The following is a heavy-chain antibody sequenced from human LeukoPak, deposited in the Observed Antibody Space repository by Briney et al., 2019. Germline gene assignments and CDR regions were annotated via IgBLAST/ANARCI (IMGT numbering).Heavy chain of an antibody. V-gene: IGHV3-66*01. CDR1: GFTVSSNY. J-gene: IGHJ3*02. Sequence: GGSLRLSCAASGFTVSSNYMSWVRQAPGKGLEWVSVIYSGGSTYYAGSVKGRFTISRDNSKNTLYLQMNSLRAEDTAVYYPLGYCSRTSCLDAFDIWGQGTMVTVSS. CDR2: IYSGGST. D-gene: IGHD2-2*01. CDR3: LGYCSRTSCLDAFDI.